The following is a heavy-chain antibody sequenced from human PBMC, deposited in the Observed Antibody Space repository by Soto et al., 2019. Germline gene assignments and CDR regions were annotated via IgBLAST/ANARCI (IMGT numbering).Heavy chain of an antibody. CDR3: ASLIGQYYYFWSGPFY. V-gene: IGHV1-2*02. CDR1: GYTFTGYY. J-gene: IGHJ4*02. Sequence: ASVKVSCKASGYTFTGYYMHWVRQAPGQGLEWMGWINPNSGGANYAQKFQGRVTMTRDTSISTAYMELSRLRSDDTAVYYCASLIGQYYYFWSGPFYWGQGTLVTVSS. D-gene: IGHD3-3*01. CDR2: INPNSGGA.